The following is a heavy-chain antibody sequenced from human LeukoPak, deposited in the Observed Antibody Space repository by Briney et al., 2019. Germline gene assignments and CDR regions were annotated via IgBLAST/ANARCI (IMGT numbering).Heavy chain of an antibody. CDR1: GVSISSNY. CDR3: ARGLMYFDL. CDR2: IYYSGST. J-gene: IGHJ2*01. Sequence: PSETLSLTCTVSGVSISSNYWSWIRQPPGKGLEWIGYIYYSGSTNYDPSLKSRVTISVDTSKNQFSLKVSSVTAADTAVYYCARGLMYFDLWGRGTLVTVSS. V-gene: IGHV4-59*01.